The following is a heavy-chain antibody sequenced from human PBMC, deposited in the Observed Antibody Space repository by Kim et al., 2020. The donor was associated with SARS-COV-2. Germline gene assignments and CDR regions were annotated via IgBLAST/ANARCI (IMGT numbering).Heavy chain of an antibody. D-gene: IGHD3-22*01. CDR3: AKQDYYDNTGYYYYGLDV. CDR1: GFTFSGYW. Sequence: GGSLRLSCAASGFTFSGYWMSWVRQAPGKGLEWVANIKQDGSNKYYVDSVKGRFTISRDNAKSSLYLQMNSLRAEDTAVYYCAKQDYYDNTGYYYYGLDVWGQGTTVTVSS. J-gene: IGHJ6*02. CDR2: IKQDGSNK. V-gene: IGHV3-7*01.